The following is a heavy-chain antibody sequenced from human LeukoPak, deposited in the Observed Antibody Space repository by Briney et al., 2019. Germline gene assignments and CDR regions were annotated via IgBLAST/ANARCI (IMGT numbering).Heavy chain of an antibody. Sequence: SETLSLTCAVYGGSFSGYYWSWIRQPPGKGLEWIGEINHSGSTNYNPSLKSRVTISVDTSKNQFSLKLSSVTAADTAVYYCARRPNDYGSGSYYRRSGYFDLWGRGTLVTVSS. CDR3: ARRPNDYGSGSYYRRSGYFDL. J-gene: IGHJ2*01. CDR1: GGSFSGYY. D-gene: IGHD3-10*01. CDR2: INHSGST. V-gene: IGHV4-34*01.